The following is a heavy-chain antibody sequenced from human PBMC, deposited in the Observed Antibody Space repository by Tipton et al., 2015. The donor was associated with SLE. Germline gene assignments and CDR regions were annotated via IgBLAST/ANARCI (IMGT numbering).Heavy chain of an antibody. D-gene: IGHD6-6*01. CDR3: ATQFRIAARPYCYYMDV. J-gene: IGHJ6*03. CDR1: GGSFSGYY. CDR2: INYIGST. V-gene: IGHV4-34*01. Sequence: TLSLTCAVYGGSFSGYYWSWFPQPPGKGLEWSVEINYIGSTNYNPSLKSQVTISVDTSKNQFSLKLSSVTAADTAVYYCATQFRIAARPYCYYMDVWGKGTMVTVSS.